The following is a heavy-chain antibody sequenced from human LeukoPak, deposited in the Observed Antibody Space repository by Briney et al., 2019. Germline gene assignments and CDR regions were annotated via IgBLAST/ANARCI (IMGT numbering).Heavy chain of an antibody. CDR3: ARDQSGSYYQDAFDI. D-gene: IGHD1-26*01. Sequence: GGSLRLSCAASGFTFSSYAMHWVRQAPGKGLEWVAVISYDGSNKYYADSVKGRFTISRDNSKNTLYLQMNSLRAEDTAVYYCARDQSGSYYQDAFDIWGQGTMVTVSS. J-gene: IGHJ3*02. V-gene: IGHV3-30-3*01. CDR1: GFTFSSYA. CDR2: ISYDGSNK.